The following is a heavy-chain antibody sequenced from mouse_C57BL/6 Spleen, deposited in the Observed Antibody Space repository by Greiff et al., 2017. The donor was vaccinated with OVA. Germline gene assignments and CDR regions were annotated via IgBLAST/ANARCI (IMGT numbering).Heavy chain of an antibody. CDR1: GYTFTSYW. CDR2: IDPSDSYT. CDR3: ARFYGSSYDYFDY. V-gene: IGHV1-50*01. D-gene: IGHD1-1*01. Sequence: QVQLQQSGAELVKPGASVKLSCKASGYTFTSYWMQWVKQRPGQGLEWIGEIDPSDSYTNYNQKFKGKATLTVDTSSSTAYMQLSSLTSEDSAVYYCARFYGSSYDYFDYWGQGTTLTVSS. J-gene: IGHJ2*01.